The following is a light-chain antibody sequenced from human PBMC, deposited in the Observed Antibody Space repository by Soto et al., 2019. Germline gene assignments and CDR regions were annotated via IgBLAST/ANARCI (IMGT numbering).Light chain of an antibody. CDR1: QSISSW. V-gene: IGKV1-5*01. J-gene: IGKJ4*01. CDR2: DTS. CDR3: QPYNNWPLT. Sequence: DIQMTQSPSTLSASVGDRVTITCRASQSISSWLAWYQQKPGKAPKLLIYDTSTRATGVPARFSGSRSGPEFTLTINSLQSEDFAIYYCQPYNNWPLTFGGGTKVDIK.